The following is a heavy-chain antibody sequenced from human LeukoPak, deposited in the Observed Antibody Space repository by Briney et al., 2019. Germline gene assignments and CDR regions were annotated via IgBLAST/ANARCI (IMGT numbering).Heavy chain of an antibody. J-gene: IGHJ4*02. CDR3: ARVQDSYYYGSGSYLDYFDY. Sequence: ASVKVSCKASGYTFTSYGISWVRQAPGQGLEWVGWISAYNGNTNYAQKLQGRVTMTTDTSTSTAYMELRSLRSDDTAVYYCARVQDSYYYGSGSYLDYFDYWGQGTLVTVSS. CDR1: GYTFTSYG. V-gene: IGHV1-18*01. D-gene: IGHD3-10*01. CDR2: ISAYNGNT.